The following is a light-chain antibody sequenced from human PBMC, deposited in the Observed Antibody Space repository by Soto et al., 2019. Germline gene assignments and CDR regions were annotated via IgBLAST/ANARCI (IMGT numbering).Light chain of an antibody. CDR3: QSYDSSLSSYV. V-gene: IGLV1-40*01. Sequence: QSVLTQPPSVSGAPGQRVTISCTGSSSNIGAGYDVHWYQQLPGTAPKLLIYGNSNRPSGVPDRFSSSKSGTSASLAITGLQAEDEADYYCQSYDSSLSSYVVGTGTKLTVL. CDR1: SSNIGAGYD. CDR2: GNS. J-gene: IGLJ1*01.